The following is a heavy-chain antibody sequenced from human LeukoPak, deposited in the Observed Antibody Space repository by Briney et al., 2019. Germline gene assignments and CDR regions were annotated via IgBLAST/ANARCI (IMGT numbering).Heavy chain of an antibody. CDR3: ARLPITKRAMDV. J-gene: IGHJ6*02. V-gene: IGHV4-39*01. Sequence: PSETLPLTCSVSGDSIRSGDSYWGWIRQDARKGLEWIASIYYVGSPHYNPSLNSRRVTLSVDTTKNQFSLTLTSVTAADTAIYYCARLPITKRAMDVWGQGTTVTVSS. CDR2: IYYVGSP. CDR1: GDSIRSGDSY. D-gene: IGHD3-3*01.